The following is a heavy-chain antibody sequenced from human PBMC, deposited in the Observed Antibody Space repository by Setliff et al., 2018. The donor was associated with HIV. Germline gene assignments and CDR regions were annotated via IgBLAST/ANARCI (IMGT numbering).Heavy chain of an antibody. CDR1: GGSISSSSYY. Sequence: SETLSLTCTVSGGSISSSSYYWGWIRQPPGKGLEWIGSIYYNDGKVYYNAALRSRVTISADTSKNQFSLKLNSVAAADTAVYYCASRIYYYDSSRILREEGFDPWGQGTLVTVSS. V-gene: IGHV4-39*01. CDR2: IYYNDGKV. CDR3: ASRIYYYDSSRILREEGFDP. D-gene: IGHD3-22*01. J-gene: IGHJ5*02.